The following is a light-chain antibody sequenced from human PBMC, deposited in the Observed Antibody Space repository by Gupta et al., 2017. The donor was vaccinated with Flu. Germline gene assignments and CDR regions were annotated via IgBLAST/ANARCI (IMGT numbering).Light chain of an antibody. Sequence: GTLGKPASISCRSSQGLVYSYGNTYLHWFQQRAGQSTRRLIYQVSYRDSGVTDRVSGSGSGTDLTMTISRGEAEDVGIYVCMQGAHWAWALGPGTTVE. CDR2: QVS. J-gene: IGKJ1*01. CDR3: MQGAHWAWA. V-gene: IGKV2-30*01. CDR1: QGLVYSYGNTY.